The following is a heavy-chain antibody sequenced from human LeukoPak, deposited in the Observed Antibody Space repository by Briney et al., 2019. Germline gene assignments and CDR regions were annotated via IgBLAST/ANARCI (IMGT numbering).Heavy chain of an antibody. CDR2: ISSSSSYI. J-gene: IGHJ6*03. Sequence: GGSLRLSCAASGFTFSSYSMNWVRQAAGKGLEWVSSISSSSSYIYYADSVKGRFTISRDNAKNSLYLQMNSLRAEDTAVYYCARDLSGAVDYYYYYMDVWGKGTTVTVSS. CDR3: ARDLSGAVDYYYYYMDV. D-gene: IGHD3-10*01. CDR1: GFTFSSYS. V-gene: IGHV3-21*01.